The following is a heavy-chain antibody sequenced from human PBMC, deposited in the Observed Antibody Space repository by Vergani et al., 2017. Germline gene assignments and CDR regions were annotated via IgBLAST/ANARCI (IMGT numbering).Heavy chain of an antibody. D-gene: IGHD3-16*01. CDR3: ARGIWGLIPGLGY. Sequence: EVQLLESGGKMVRPGGSLRLSCATSGFTFNNYAMNWVRQAPGKGLEWVAAVTGGGRHTYYTDPFQGRFTISRDNSNHTLFLQMNSLRPEDTAVYFCARGIWGLIPGLGYWGQGTLVSVSS. J-gene: IGHJ4*02. CDR2: VTGGGRHT. V-gene: IGHV3-23*01. CDR1: GFTFNNYA.